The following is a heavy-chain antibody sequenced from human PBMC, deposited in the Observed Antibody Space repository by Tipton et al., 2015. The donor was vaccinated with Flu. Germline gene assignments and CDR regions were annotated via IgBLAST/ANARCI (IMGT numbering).Heavy chain of an antibody. CDR1: GGSISSGGYY. CDR3: ARDRDTAMVTDYYSYAMDV. J-gene: IGHJ6*02. CDR2: IYYSGST. V-gene: IGHV4-31*03. D-gene: IGHD5-18*01. Sequence: TLSLTCTVSGGSISSGGYYWSWIRQHPGKGLEWIGYIYYSGSTFYNPSLKSRVTISVVTSKNQFSLNLSSVTAADTAVYYCARDRDTAMVTDYYSYAMDVWGQGTTVTVSS.